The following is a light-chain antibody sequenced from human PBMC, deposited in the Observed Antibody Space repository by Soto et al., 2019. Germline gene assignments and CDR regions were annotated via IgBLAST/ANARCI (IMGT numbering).Light chain of an antibody. Sequence: DIQMTQSPSTLSASVGDRVTITCRASQTISTYLAWYQQKPGKAPKLLIYKVSSLGSGVPSRFSGSGSGTDFTLTISSLQPDDSATYYCQHYNTYTWTFGLGTKVDIK. J-gene: IGKJ1*01. CDR3: QHYNTYTWT. CDR1: QTISTY. CDR2: KVS. V-gene: IGKV1-5*03.